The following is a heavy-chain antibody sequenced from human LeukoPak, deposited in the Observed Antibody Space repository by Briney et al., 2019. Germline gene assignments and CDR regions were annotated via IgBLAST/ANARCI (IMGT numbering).Heavy chain of an antibody. CDR2: ISAYNGNT. CDR1: GYTFTSYG. V-gene: IGHV1-18*01. J-gene: IGHJ5*02. D-gene: IGHD3-10*01. CDR3: ARQMYGSGSNWFDP. Sequence: ASVKVSCKASGYTFTSYGISWVRQAPGQGLEWMGWISAYNGNTNYAQKPQGRVTMTTDTSTSTAYMELRSLRSDDTAVYYCARQMYGSGSNWFDPWGQGTLVTVSS.